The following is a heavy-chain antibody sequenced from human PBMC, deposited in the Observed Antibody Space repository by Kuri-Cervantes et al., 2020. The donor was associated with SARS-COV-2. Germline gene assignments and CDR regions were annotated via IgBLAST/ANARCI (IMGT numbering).Heavy chain of an antibody. CDR3: ARDFWSGYTGKDAEYFQH. CDR2: INPNSGGT. V-gene: IGHV1-2*02. CDR1: GSTSTGYF. J-gene: IGHJ1*01. Sequence: AEAKVACKSSGSTSTGYFMHWLRQAPGQGLEWMGWINPNSGGTNYAQKFQGRVTMTRDTSISTAYMELSRLRSDDTAVYYCARDFWSGYTGKDAEYFQHWGQGTLVTVSS. D-gene: IGHD3-3*01.